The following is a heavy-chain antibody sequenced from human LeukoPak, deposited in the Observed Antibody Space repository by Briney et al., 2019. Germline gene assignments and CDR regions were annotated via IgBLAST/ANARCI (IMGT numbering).Heavy chain of an antibody. D-gene: IGHD3-10*01. V-gene: IGHV3-21*01. CDR1: AFTFSSYS. J-gene: IGHJ4*02. CDR3: ARDGYYYGSGTRNFFDY. CDR2: ISSSSSYI. Sequence: PGGSLRLSCAASAFTFSSYSMNWVRQAPGKGLEWVSSISSSSSYIYYADSVKGRFTISRDNAKNSLYLQMNSLRAEDTAVYYCARDGYYYGSGTRNFFDYWGQGTLVTVSS.